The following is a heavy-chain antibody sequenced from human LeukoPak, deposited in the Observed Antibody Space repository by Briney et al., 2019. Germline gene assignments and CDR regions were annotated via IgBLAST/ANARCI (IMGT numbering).Heavy chain of an antibody. CDR3: ARDYYGSGSYPAPYY. V-gene: IGHV3-30-3*01. Sequence: GGSLRLSCAASGFTFSSYAMHWVRQAPGKGLEWVAVISYDGSNKYYADSVKGRFTISRGNSKNTLYLQMNSLRAEDTAVYYCARDYYGSGSYPAPYYWGQGTLVTVSS. CDR1: GFTFSSYA. D-gene: IGHD3-10*01. CDR2: ISYDGSNK. J-gene: IGHJ4*02.